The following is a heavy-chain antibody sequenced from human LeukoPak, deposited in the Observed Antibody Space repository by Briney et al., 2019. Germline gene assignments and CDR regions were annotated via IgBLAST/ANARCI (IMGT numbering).Heavy chain of an antibody. CDR3: ARMTTGGDAFDI. CDR1: GYTFTSYG. V-gene: IGHV1-18*01. J-gene: IGHJ3*02. D-gene: IGHD4-17*01. Sequence: VASVKVSCKASGYTFTSYGINWVRQAPGQGLEWVGWISAYNGNINYAQKLQGRVTMTTDTSTSTAYMELRSLRSDDTAVYYCARMTTGGDAFDIWGQGTMVTVSS. CDR2: ISAYNGNI.